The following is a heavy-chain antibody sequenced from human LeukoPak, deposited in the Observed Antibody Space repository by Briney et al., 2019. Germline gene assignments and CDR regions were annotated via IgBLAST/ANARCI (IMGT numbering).Heavy chain of an antibody. D-gene: IGHD5-18*01. Sequence: PGGSLRLSCAASGFTFSSYGMHWVRQAPGKGLEWVSFTRYDGSNKYYADSVKGRFTISRDNSKNTLYLQMNSLRSEDTAVYYCAKPPLDDSFAFDYWGQGTPVTVSS. CDR3: AKPPLDDSFAFDY. V-gene: IGHV3-30*02. CDR2: TRYDGSNK. CDR1: GFTFSSYG. J-gene: IGHJ4*02.